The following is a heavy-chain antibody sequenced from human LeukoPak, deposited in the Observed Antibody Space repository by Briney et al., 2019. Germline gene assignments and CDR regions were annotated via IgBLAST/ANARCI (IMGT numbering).Heavy chain of an antibody. J-gene: IGHJ4*02. CDR2: ISYDGSKR. Sequence: GRSLRLSCAASGFTFSTYAVHWVRQASGKGLEWVAVISYDGSKRYYADSVKGRFTISRDNSKNAFLQMNSLRAEDTAVYYCARDYDTSGSYFDFFDYWGQGTLVTVSS. CDR1: GFTFSTYA. D-gene: IGHD3-22*01. V-gene: IGHV3-30-3*01. CDR3: ARDYDTSGSYFDFFDY.